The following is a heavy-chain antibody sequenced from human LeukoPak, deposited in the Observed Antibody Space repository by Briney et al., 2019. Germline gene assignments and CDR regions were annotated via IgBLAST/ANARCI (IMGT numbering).Heavy chain of an antibody. D-gene: IGHD6-19*01. CDR3: AKGREAPWYTSGWYDY. CDR2: ISGSGDST. Sequence: GGSLRLSCAASGFTFSSYAMSWVRQAPGKGLEWDSAISGSGDSTYYADSVKGRFTISRDYSKNTLYLQMNSLRAEDTAVYYCAKGREAPWYTSGWYDYWGQGTLVTVSS. V-gene: IGHV3-23*01. J-gene: IGHJ4*02. CDR1: GFTFSSYA.